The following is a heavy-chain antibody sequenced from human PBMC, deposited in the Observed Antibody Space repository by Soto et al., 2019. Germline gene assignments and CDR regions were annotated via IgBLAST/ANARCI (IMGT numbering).Heavy chain of an antibody. D-gene: IGHD3-16*02. CDR1: GFTFSSYA. J-gene: IGHJ4*02. V-gene: IGHV3-30-3*01. Sequence: QVQLVESGGGVVQPGRSLRLSCAASGFTFSSYALHWVRQAPGKGLEWVAVVSYDGGNKYYADSMKGRFTISRDNPKNTLYLQMNSLRAEDTAVYYCARDRGNYFWGSYHYPYFDYWGQGTLVTVSS. CDR3: ARDRGNYFWGSYHYPYFDY. CDR2: VSYDGGNK.